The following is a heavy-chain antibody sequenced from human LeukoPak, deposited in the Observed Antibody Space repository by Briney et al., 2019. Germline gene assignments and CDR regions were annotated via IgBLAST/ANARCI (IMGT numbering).Heavy chain of an antibody. CDR1: GFTFSGSA. V-gene: IGHV3-73*01. CDR3: TRLYCGGGYCYYFDY. CDR2: IRSKSNNYAT. J-gene: IGHJ4*02. Sequence: GGSLRLSCAASGFTFSGSAMHWVRQASGKGLEWVGRIRSKSNNYATAYAATVNGRFNISRDDAKNMVFLQMNSLKTEDTAVYYCTRLYCGGGYCYYFDYWGQGTLVTVSS. D-gene: IGHD2-21*01.